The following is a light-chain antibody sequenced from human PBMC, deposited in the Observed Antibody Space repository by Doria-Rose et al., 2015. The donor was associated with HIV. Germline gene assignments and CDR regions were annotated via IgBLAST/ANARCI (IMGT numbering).Light chain of an antibody. V-gene: IGLV1-40*02. J-gene: IGLJ1*01. CDR2: GNT. CDR1: SSNIGAGFD. CDR3: QSYDSRLSVYV. Sequence: QSVLTQPPSVSGAPGQRVAISCTGSSSNIGAGFDVNWYQQFPGTAPKLLIHGNTNRPSGVPDRFSGSKSGTSAAGASSGLRAEDEADYYCQSYDSRLSVYVFGTGTKVTVL.